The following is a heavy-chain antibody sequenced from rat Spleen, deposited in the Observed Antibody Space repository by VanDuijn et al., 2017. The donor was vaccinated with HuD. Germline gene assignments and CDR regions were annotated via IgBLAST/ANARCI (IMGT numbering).Heavy chain of an antibody. CDR2: ITNTGGST. D-gene: IGHD4-3*01. V-gene: IGHV5-31*01. CDR1: GFTFNNYW. J-gene: IGHJ3*01. CDR3: VRQDTSGYSNWFAY. Sequence: EVQLVESGGALVQPGRSLKLSCVASGFTFNNYWMTWIRQAPGKGLEWVASITNTGGSTYYPDSVKGRFTISRDNAKSTLYLQMSSLRSEDTATYYCVRQDTSGYSNWFAYWGQGTLVTVSS.